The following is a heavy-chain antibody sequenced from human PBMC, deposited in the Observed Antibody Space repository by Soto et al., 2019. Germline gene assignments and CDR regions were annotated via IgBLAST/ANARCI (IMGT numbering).Heavy chain of an antibody. D-gene: IGHD1-7*01. Sequence: GGSLRLSCAASGFSFSSYEMNWVRQAPGKGLEWISYISGSGTPIYYAASVKGRFTISRDNAKNSLYLQVSSLRAEDTAFYYCATKLSGTTYFGYWGQGALVTVSS. J-gene: IGHJ4*02. CDR2: ISGSGTPI. V-gene: IGHV3-48*03. CDR3: ATKLSGTTYFGY. CDR1: GFSFSSYE.